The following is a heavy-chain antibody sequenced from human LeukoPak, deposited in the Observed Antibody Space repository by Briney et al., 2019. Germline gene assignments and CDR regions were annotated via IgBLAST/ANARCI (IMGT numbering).Heavy chain of an antibody. J-gene: IGHJ3*02. CDR2: TYPGDSDT. CDR1: GYSFTSYW. D-gene: IGHD3-22*01. CDR3: ARLRSDSSGPRDAFDI. V-gene: IGHV5-51*01. Sequence: GESLKISCKGSGYSFTSYWIGWVRQMPGKGLEWMGITYPGDSDTRYSPSFQGQVTTSADKSISTAYLQWSSLKASDTAMYYCARLRSDSSGPRDAFDIWGQGTMVTVSS.